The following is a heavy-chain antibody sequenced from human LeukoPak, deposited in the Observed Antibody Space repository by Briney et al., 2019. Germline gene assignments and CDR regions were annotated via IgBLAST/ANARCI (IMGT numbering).Heavy chain of an antibody. CDR1: GGSFSGYY. Sequence: SETLSLTCAVYGGSFSGYYWSWIRQPPGKGLEWIGEMNHSGSTNYSPSLKSRVTISVDTSKNQFSLKLSSVTAADTAVYYCARGRPFLDYWGQGTLVTVSS. J-gene: IGHJ4*02. D-gene: IGHD6-6*01. V-gene: IGHV4-34*01. CDR3: ARGRPFLDY. CDR2: MNHSGST.